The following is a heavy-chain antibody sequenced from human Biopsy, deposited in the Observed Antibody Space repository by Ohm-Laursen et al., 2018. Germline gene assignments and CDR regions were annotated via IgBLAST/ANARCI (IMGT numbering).Heavy chain of an antibody. J-gene: IGHJ4*02. CDR1: GGSFTGHY. Sequence: TLSLTYTVSGGSFTGHYWSWIPQPPGKGLEWIGHISYTGYTSYNASLKSRVTISVDTSSNHFSLRLSSLTAADTAVYYCARGSNDFGGLYFPRWGQGTLLTVSS. CDR3: ARGSNDFGGLYFPR. V-gene: IGHV4-59*11. CDR2: ISYTGYT. D-gene: IGHD4-23*01.